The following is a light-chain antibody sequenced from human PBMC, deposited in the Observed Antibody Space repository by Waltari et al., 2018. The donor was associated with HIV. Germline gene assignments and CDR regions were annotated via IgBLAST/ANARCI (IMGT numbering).Light chain of an antibody. Sequence: EIALTQSPGTLSLSPGERATLSCRASQTISSTYLAWYQQKPGQAPRLLIYGASSRATGIPDRVSGSRSGTDFTLTISSLEPEDCAVYYCQQYIGSPRTFGQGTKVELK. CDR3: QQYIGSPRT. J-gene: IGKJ1*01. V-gene: IGKV3-20*01. CDR1: QTISSTY. CDR2: GAS.